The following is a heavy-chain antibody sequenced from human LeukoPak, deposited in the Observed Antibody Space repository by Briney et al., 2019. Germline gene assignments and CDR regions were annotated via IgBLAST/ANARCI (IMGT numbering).Heavy chain of an antibody. V-gene: IGHV1-69*13. D-gene: IGHD3-3*01. Sequence: GASVKVSCKASGGTFSSYAISWVRQAPGQGLEWMGGIIPIFGTANYAQKFQGRVTITADESTSTAYMELSSLRSEDTAGYYCARSRFLEWFLSDWGQGTLVTVSS. CDR2: IIPIFGTA. J-gene: IGHJ4*02. CDR1: GGTFSSYA. CDR3: ARSRFLEWFLSD.